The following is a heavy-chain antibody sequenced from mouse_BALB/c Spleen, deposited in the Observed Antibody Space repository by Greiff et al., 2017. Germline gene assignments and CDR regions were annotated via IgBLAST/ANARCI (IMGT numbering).Heavy chain of an antibody. J-gene: IGHJ4*01. V-gene: IGHV1S81*02. CDR3: ARGGGNYAMDY. Sequence: QVQLQQPGAELVKPGASVKLSCKASGYTFTSYWMHWVKQRPGQGLEWIGEINPSNGRTNYNEKFKSKATLTVDKSSSTAYMQLISLTSEDSAVYYCARGGGNYAMDYWGQGTSVTVSS. CDR1: GYTFTSYW. CDR2: INPSNGRT.